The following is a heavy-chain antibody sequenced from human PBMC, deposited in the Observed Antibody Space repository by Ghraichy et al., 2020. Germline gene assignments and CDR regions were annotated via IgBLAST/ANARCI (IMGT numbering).Heavy chain of an antibody. V-gene: IGHV3-21*01. D-gene: IGHD6-19*01. CDR3: AREVSWSSGWNYYYYYMDV. J-gene: IGHJ6*03. CDR1: GFTFSSYS. Sequence: GGSLRLSCAASGFTFSSYSMNWVRQAPGKGLEWVSSISSSSSYIYYADSVKGRFTISRDNAKNSLYLQMNSLRAEDTAVYYCAREVSWSSGWNYYYYYMDVWGKGTTVTVSS. CDR2: ISSSSSYI.